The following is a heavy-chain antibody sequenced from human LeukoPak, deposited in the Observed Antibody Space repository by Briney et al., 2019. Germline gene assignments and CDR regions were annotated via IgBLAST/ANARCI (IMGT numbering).Heavy chain of an antibody. CDR2: IYVDGRTT. Sequence: GGSLRLSCVASGFTFSNYWMHWVRQPPGKGLVWVSRIYVDGRTTNYADSVKGRFTISRDNAKNTVYLEMNSLSVEDTASYYCIRDFRSADLWGQGTLVTVTS. J-gene: IGHJ5*02. CDR3: IRDFRSADL. V-gene: IGHV3-74*01. CDR1: GFTFSNYW.